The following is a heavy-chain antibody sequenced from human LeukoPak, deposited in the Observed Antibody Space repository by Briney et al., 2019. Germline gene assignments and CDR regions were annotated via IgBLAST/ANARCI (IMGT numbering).Heavy chain of an antibody. V-gene: IGHV4-39*01. D-gene: IGHD6-19*01. CDR2: IFYSGST. Sequence: SETLSLTCTVSGGSISSSSFHWGWIRQPPGKGLEWIGTIFYSGSTYYNPSLKSRVTMSVDTSKNQFSLKLSSVTAADTAVYYCARQGYISGQGFRNNWFDPWGQGSLVTVSS. J-gene: IGHJ5*02. CDR3: ARQGYISGQGFRNNWFDP. CDR1: GGSISSSSFH.